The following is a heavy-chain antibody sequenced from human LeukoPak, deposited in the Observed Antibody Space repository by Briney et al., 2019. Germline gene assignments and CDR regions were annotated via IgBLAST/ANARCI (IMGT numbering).Heavy chain of an antibody. V-gene: IGHV1-69*04. Sequence: ASVKVSCKASGGTFSSYAISWVRQAPGQGLEWMGRIIPILGIANYAQKFQGRVTITADKSTSTAYMELSSLRSEDTAVYYCASGFLDYFPYYGMDVWGQGTTVTVSS. D-gene: IGHD6-25*01. CDR2: IIPILGIA. CDR3: ASGFLDYFPYYGMDV. J-gene: IGHJ6*02. CDR1: GGTFSSYA.